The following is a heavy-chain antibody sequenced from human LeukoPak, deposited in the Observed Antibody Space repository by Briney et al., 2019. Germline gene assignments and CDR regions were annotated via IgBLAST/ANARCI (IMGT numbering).Heavy chain of an antibody. CDR1: GGSFSGYY. J-gene: IGHJ4*02. Sequence: SETLSLTCAVYGGSFSGYYWSWIRQPPGKGLEWIGEINHSGSTNYNPSLKSRVTISVDTSKNQFSLKLSSVTAADTAVYYCARGSVYCGGDCFGYWGQGTLVTVSS. D-gene: IGHD2-21*01. V-gene: IGHV4-34*01. CDR3: ARGSVYCGGDCFGY. CDR2: INHSGST.